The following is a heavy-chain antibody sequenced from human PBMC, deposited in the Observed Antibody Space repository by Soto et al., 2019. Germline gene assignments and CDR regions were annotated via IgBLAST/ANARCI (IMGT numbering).Heavy chain of an antibody. CDR2: IYSGGST. CDR1: GFTVSSNY. CDR3: ARDAVAGTYYYGMDV. D-gene: IGHD6-19*01. Sequence: GGSLRLSCAASGFTVSSNYMSGVRQAPGKGLEWVSVIYSGGSTYYADSVKGRFTISRDNSKNTLYLQMNSLRAEDTAVYYCARDAVAGTYYYGMDVWGQGTTVTVSS. V-gene: IGHV3-53*01. J-gene: IGHJ6*02.